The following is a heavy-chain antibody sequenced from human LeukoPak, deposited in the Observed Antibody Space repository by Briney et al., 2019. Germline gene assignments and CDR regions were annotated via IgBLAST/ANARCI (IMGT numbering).Heavy chain of an antibody. J-gene: IGHJ6*03. CDR3: ARGGAMPLGGYYYMDV. D-gene: IGHD2-2*01. CDR1: GGSISSYY. CDR2: IYYSGST. Sequence: SETLSPTCTVSGGSISSYYWSWIRQPPGKGLVWIGYIYYSGSTNYNPSLKSRVTISVDTSKNQFSLKLSSVTAADTAVYYCARGGAMPLGGYYYMDVWGKGTTVTVSS. V-gene: IGHV4-59*01.